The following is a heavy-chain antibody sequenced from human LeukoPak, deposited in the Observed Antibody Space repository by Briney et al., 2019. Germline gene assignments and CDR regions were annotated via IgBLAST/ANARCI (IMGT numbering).Heavy chain of an antibody. CDR2: FDPEDGET. D-gene: IGHD2-2*01. CDR1: GYTLTELS. CDR3: ATLGYCSSTSCPDDFDY. V-gene: IGHV1-24*01. J-gene: IGHJ4*02. Sequence: ASVKVSCKVSGYTLTELSMHWVRQAPGKGLEWMGGFDPEDGETIYAQKFQGRVTMTEDTSTDTAYMKLSSLRSEDTAVYYCATLGYCSSTSCPDDFDYWGQGTLVTVSS.